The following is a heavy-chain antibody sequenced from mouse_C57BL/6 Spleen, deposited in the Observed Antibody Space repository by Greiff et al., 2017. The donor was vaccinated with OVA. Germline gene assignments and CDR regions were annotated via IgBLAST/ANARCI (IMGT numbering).Heavy chain of an antibody. V-gene: IGHV1-50*01. D-gene: IGHD1-1*01. CDR2: IDPSDSYT. Sequence: QVQLQQPGAELVKPGASVNLSCKASGYTFTSYWMQWVKQRPGQGLEWIGEIDPSDSYTNYNQKFKGKATLTVDTSSSTAYMQLSSLTSEDSAVYYCARGDSTVVDSWGQGTTLTVSS. J-gene: IGHJ2*01. CDR1: GYTFTSYW. CDR3: ARGDSTVVDS.